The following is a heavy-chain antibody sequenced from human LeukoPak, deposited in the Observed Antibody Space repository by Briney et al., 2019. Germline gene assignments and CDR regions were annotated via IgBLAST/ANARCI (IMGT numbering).Heavy chain of an antibody. J-gene: IGHJ6*03. V-gene: IGHV1-2*02. D-gene: IGHD5-18*01. Sequence: ASVKVSCKASGYIFTAYYMYWVRQAPGQGLEWMGWINPNTGGTNYAQKFQGRVTMTRDMSTSTVYMELSSLRSEDTAVYYCARDQFRGYSYGISSHYMDVWGKGTTVTVSS. CDR1: GYIFTAYY. CDR3: ARDQFRGYSYGISSHYMDV. CDR2: INPNTGGT.